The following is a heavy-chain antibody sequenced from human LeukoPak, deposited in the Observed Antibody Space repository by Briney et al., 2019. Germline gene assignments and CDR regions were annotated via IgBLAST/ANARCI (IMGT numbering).Heavy chain of an antibody. D-gene: IGHD2-2*01. J-gene: IGHJ6*03. CDR1: GDSISSYY. CDR2: IYTSGST. Sequence: SETLSLTCTVSGDSISSYYWSWIRQPAGKGLEWIGRIYTSGSTYYNPSLKSRVTMAVDTSKNQFSLKLSSVTAADTAVYYCARELGDIVVVPAARYYYYYMDVWGKGTTVTVSS. V-gene: IGHV4-4*07. CDR3: ARELGDIVVVPAARYYYYYMDV.